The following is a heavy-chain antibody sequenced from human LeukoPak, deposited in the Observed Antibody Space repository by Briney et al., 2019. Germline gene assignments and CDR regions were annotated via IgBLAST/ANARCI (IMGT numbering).Heavy chain of an antibody. D-gene: IGHD4-11*01. CDR3: ARNLDYSNTYYYYYMDV. J-gene: IGHJ6*03. CDR2: ITPIFGTA. V-gene: IGHV1-69*05. CDR1: GGTFSSYA. Sequence: GASVRVSCKASGGTFSSYAISWVRQAPGQGLEWMGGITPIFGTANYAQKFQGRVTITTDESTSTAYMELSSLRSEDTAVYYCARNLDYSNTYYYYYMDVWGKGTTVTVSS.